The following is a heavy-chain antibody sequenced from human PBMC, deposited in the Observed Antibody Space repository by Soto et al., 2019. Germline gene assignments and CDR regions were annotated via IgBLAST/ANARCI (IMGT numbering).Heavy chain of an antibody. V-gene: IGHV4-34*01. CDR2: INHSGST. J-gene: IGHJ4*02. Sequence: QVQLQQWGAGLLKPSETLSLTCAVYGGSFSGYYWSWIRQPPGKGLEWIGEINHSGSTNYNPSLKSRVTISVDTSKNQFSLKLSSVTAADTAVYYCAWGNYDILTGYSYFDYWGQGTLVTVSS. CDR1: GGSFSGYY. D-gene: IGHD3-9*01. CDR3: AWGNYDILTGYSYFDY.